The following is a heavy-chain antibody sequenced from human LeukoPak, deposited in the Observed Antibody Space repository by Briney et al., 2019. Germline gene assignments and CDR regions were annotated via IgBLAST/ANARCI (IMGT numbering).Heavy chain of an antibody. V-gene: IGHV3-53*01. CDR1: GFTVSSNY. D-gene: IGHD4-23*01. Sequence: GGSLRLSCAASGFTVSSNYMSWVRQAPGKGLEWVSVIYSAGSTYYADSVKGRFTISRDSSKNTLYLQMNSLRAEDTAVYYCARDYGGSSPFDYWGQGTLVTVSS. CDR2: IYSAGST. CDR3: ARDYGGSSPFDY. J-gene: IGHJ4*02.